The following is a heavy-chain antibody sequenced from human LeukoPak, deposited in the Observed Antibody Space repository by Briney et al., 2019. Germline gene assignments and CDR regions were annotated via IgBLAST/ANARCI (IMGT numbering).Heavy chain of an antibody. V-gene: IGHV4-4*09. D-gene: IGHD3-9*01. CDR3: ARLGPDILTGYYPAN. J-gene: IGHJ4*02. CDR2: IYTSGST. CDR1: GGSISSYY. Sequence: PSETLSLTCTVSGGSISSYYWSWIRQPPGKGLEWIGYIYTSGSTNYNPSLKCRVTISVDTSKNQFSLKLSSVTAADTAVYYCARLGPDILTGYYPANWGQGTLVTVSS.